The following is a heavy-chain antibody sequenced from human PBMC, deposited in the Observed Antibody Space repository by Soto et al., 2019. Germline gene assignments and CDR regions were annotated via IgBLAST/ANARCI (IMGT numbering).Heavy chain of an antibody. J-gene: IGHJ2*01. D-gene: IGHD6-19*01. Sequence: QVQLEESGGGLVQPGRSLRLSCAASGFTFSSYGMHWVRQAPGKGLEWVAVIWYDGSNKYYADSVKGRFTISRDNSKNTLYLQMNSLGAEDTAVYYCARIPQIAVAGTRFGYFDLWGRGTLVTVSS. CDR1: GFTFSSYG. V-gene: IGHV3-33*01. CDR3: ARIPQIAVAGTRFGYFDL. CDR2: IWYDGSNK.